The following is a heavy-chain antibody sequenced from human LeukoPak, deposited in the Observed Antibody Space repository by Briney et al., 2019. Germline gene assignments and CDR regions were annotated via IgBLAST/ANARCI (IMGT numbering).Heavy chain of an antibody. Sequence: GRSLRLSCAASGFTFDDYAMHWVRQAPGKGLEWVSGISWNSGTIGYADSVKGRFSISRDSAKNSLCLQMNSLRAEDTALYYCAKRTRDYGGPEGGFDPWGPGTLVTVSS. CDR3: AKRTRDYGGPEGGFDP. J-gene: IGHJ5*02. V-gene: IGHV3-9*01. CDR2: ISWNSGTI. CDR1: GFTFDDYA. D-gene: IGHD4-23*01.